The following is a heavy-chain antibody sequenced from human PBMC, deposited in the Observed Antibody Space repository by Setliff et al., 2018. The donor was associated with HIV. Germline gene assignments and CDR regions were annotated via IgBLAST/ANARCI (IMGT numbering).Heavy chain of an antibody. J-gene: IGHJ2*01. D-gene: IGHD2-15*01. V-gene: IGHV3-48*03. CDR1: GFTFRSYE. CDR3: ARDPAVVIPGYFDL. CDR2: ISSSGNTI. Sequence: GGSLRLSCAASGFTFRSYEMNWVRQAPGKGLEWLSYISSSGNTIYYTDSLKGRFTISRDNAKNSMDLQMNSLRAEDTAVYYCARDPAVVIPGYFDLWGRGTLVTVSS.